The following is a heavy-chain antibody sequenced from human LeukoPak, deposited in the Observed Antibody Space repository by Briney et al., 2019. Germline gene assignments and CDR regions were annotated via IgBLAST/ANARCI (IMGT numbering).Heavy chain of an antibody. J-gene: IGHJ4*02. CDR2: ISGSGGST. V-gene: IGHV3-23*01. CDR3: AKVHCSGGSCYSYYFDY. CDR1: GFTFSSYA. Sequence: GGSLRLSCAASGFTFSSYAMSWVRQAPGNGLEWVSAISGSGGSTYYADSVKGRFTISRDNSKNTLYLQMNSLRAEDTAVYYCAKVHCSGGSCYSYYFDYWGQGTLVTVSS. D-gene: IGHD2-15*01.